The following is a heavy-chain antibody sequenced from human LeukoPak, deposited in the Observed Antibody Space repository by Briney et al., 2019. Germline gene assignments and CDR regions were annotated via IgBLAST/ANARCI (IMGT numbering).Heavy chain of an antibody. V-gene: IGHV3-53*01. CDR3: AKSVAIYFYYGLDV. Sequence: GGSLRLSCAASGFTVNSNYMNWVRQAPGKGLEWVSVLYSDGRTYYADSVKGRFTISRDNSKNTLFLQMNSLRVEDTAPYYCAKSVAIYFYYGLDVWGQGTTVTVSS. J-gene: IGHJ6*02. CDR2: LYSDGRT. CDR1: GFTVNSNY. D-gene: IGHD3-3*01.